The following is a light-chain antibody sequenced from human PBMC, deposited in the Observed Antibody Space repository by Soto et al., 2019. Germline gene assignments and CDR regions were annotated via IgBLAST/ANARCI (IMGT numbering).Light chain of an antibody. Sequence: QSALTQPPSVSGSPGQSVTISCTGTSTDFVGYNRVSWYQQPPGTAPKLMIYEVSKRPSGVPDRFSGSKSGNTASLTISGLQAADEADYYCAVWDDSSTVRSWVFGRGTKVTVL. J-gene: IGLJ3*02. CDR3: AVWDDSSTVRSWV. CDR2: EVS. CDR1: STDFVGYNR. V-gene: IGLV2-18*01.